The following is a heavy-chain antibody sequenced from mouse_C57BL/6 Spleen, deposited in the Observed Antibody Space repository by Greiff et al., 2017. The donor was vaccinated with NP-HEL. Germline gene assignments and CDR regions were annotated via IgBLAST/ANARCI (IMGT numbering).Heavy chain of an antibody. CDR1: GFTFSDYY. Sequence: VQLKESEGGLVQPGSSMKLSCTASGFTFSDYYMAWVRQVPEKGLEWVANFNYDGSSTYYLDSLKSRFIISRDNAKNILYLQMSSLKSEDTATYYCARFDYGSSYDWYFDVWGTGTTVTVSS. D-gene: IGHD1-1*01. V-gene: IGHV5-16*01. J-gene: IGHJ1*03. CDR2: FNYDGSST. CDR3: ARFDYGSSYDWYFDV.